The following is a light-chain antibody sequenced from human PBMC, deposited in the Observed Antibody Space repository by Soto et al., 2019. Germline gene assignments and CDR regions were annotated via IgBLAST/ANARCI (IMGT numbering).Light chain of an antibody. Sequence: QSVLTQPPSVSGAPGQRVTISCTESSSNIGAGYDVHWYQQLPGTAPKLLIYGNSNRPSGVPDRFSGSKSGTSASLAITGXXXXXXXXXXCQSYDSSLSAWVFGGGTKLTV. V-gene: IGLV1-40*01. J-gene: IGLJ3*02. CDR2: GNS. CDR1: SSNIGAGYD. CDR3: QSYDSSLSAWV.